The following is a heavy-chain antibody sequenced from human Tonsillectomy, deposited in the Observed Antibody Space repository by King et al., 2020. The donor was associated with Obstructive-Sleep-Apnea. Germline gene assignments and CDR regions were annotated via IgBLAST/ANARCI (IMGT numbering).Heavy chain of an antibody. Sequence: VQLVESGGGLVKPGGSLRLSCAASGFTFSDAWMSWVRQAPGKGLEWVGRIKSKTDGETTDYAAPVKGRFTISRDDSKNTLYLQMNSLKTEDTAVYYCSTDTGDRYYDSSGYSHWGQGTLITVSS. CDR1: GFTFSDAW. CDR2: IKSKTDGETT. V-gene: IGHV3-15*01. J-gene: IGHJ1*01. CDR3: STDTGDRYYDSSGYSH. D-gene: IGHD3-22*01.